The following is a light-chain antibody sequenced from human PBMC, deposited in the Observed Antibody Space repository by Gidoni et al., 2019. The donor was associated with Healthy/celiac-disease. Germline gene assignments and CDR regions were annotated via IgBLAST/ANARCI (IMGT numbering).Light chain of an antibody. Sequence: DIQMTQSPSSLSASVGDRVTITCRASQSISSYLNWYQQKPGKAPKLLIYAASSLQSGVPSRFSGNGSGTDFTLTISSLQPEDFATYYCQQRYSTPPTFXXXTKLEIK. V-gene: IGKV1-39*01. CDR3: QQRYSTPPT. CDR2: AAS. CDR1: QSISSY. J-gene: IGKJ2*01.